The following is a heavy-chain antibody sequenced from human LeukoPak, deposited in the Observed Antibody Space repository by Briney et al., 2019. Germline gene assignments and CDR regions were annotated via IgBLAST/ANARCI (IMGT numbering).Heavy chain of an antibody. CDR3: ARVDGSNEVLFDY. CDR1: GGSFSGYY. D-gene: IGHD5-24*01. J-gene: IGHJ4*02. Sequence: SETLSLTCAVYGGSFSGYYWSWIRQPPGKGLEWIGEINHSGSTNYNPSLKSRVTISVDTSKNQFSLKLSSVTAADTAVYYCARVDGSNEVLFDYWGQGTLVTVSS. V-gene: IGHV4-34*01. CDR2: INHSGST.